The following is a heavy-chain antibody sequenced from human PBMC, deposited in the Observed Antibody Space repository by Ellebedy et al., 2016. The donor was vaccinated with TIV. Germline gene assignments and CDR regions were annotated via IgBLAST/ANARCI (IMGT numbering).Heavy chain of an antibody. CDR2: IYYSGST. Sequence: MPSETLSLTCTVSGGSISSGGYYWSWIRKHPGKGLEWIGSIYYSGSTYYNPSLKSRVTISVDTSKIQFSLKLTTVIAADTAVYYCARDGRLRGYYDGMDVWGQGTTVTVSS. D-gene: IGHD4-17*01. V-gene: IGHV4-31*03. CDR1: GGSISSGGYY. CDR3: ARDGRLRGYYDGMDV. J-gene: IGHJ6*02.